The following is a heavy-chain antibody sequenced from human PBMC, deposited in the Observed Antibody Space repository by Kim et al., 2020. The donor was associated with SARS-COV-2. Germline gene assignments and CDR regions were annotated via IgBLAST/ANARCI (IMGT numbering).Heavy chain of an antibody. D-gene: IGHD1-26*01. CDR3: ASRNPGGMGATRGHFDY. V-gene: IGHV4-39*01. CDR1: GGSISSSSYY. J-gene: IGHJ4*02. CDR2: IYYSGST. Sequence: SETLSLTCTVSGGSISSSSYYWGWIRQPPGKGLEWIGSIYYSGSTYYNPSLKSRVTISVDTSKNQFSLKLSSVTAADTAVYYCASRNPGGMGATRGHFDYWGQGTLVTVSS.